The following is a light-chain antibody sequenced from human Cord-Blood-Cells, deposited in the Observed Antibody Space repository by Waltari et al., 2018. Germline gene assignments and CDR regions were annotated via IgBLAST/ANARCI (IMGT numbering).Light chain of an antibody. Sequence: QSALTQPASVSGSPGQSITISCTGTSGDVGGYTYVSCYQQHPGDAPKLLVYDVSNRPSGVSNRCSGSKSGNTASLTISGLQAEDESDYYCSSYTSSSTLYVFGTGTKVTVL. CDR3: SSYTSSSTLYV. V-gene: IGLV2-14*01. CDR2: DVS. CDR1: SGDVGGYTY. J-gene: IGLJ1*01.